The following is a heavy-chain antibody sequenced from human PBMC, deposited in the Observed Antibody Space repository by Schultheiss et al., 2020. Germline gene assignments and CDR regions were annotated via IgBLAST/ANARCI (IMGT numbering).Heavy chain of an antibody. D-gene: IGHD3-22*01. V-gene: IGHV3-23*01. CDR2: IRASGGGA. CDR1: GFTFSSSA. CDR3: ARSLDSSGYYSYYYYYYYMDV. Sequence: GGSLRLSCAASGFTFSSSAMSWVRQAPGKGLEWVSAIRASGGGAFYADSVKGRFTISRDNSKNTLYLQMSSLRAEDTAVYYCARSLDSSGYYSYYYYYYYMDVWGKGTTVTVSS. J-gene: IGHJ6*03.